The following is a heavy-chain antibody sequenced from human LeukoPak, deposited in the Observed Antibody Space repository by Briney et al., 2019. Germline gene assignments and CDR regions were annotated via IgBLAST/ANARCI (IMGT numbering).Heavy chain of an antibody. Sequence: SETLSLTCAVYGGSFSGYYWSWIRQPPGKGLEWIGEINHSGSTNYNPSLKSRVTISVDTSKNQFSLKLSSVTAADTAVYYCAREISPADSSSTFDYWGQGTLVTVSS. CDR1: GGSFSGYY. CDR2: INHSGST. D-gene: IGHD6-6*01. V-gene: IGHV4-34*01. J-gene: IGHJ4*02. CDR3: AREISPADSSSTFDY.